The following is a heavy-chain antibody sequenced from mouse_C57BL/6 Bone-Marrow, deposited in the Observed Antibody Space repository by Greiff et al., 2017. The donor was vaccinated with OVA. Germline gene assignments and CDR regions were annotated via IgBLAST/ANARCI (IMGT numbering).Heavy chain of an antibody. J-gene: IGHJ4*01. CDR3: ARHDYDGGYAMDY. CDR2: IWSDGST. Sequence: QVQLKESGPGLVAPSPSLSITCTVSGFSLTSYGVHWVRQPPGKGLEWLVVIWSDGSTTYNSALKSRLSISKDNSKSQVFLKMNSLQTDDTAMYYCARHDYDGGYAMDYWGQGTSVTVSS. CDR1: GFSLTSYG. D-gene: IGHD2-4*01. V-gene: IGHV2-6-1*01.